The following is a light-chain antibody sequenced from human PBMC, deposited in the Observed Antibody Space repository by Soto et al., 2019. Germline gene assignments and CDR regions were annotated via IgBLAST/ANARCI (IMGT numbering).Light chain of an antibody. CDR3: KQSHTPYT. V-gene: IGKV1-39*01. CDR1: QNINTA. Sequence: DIQMSQSPSSLSASAGDRVTITCRASQNINTAESWFQQNGGKAPKLLIYGASNLQDEVPLRFSGGGSRTDFTLTITNVHPEEFGSYYGKQSHTPYTYGEGTRLEIE. CDR2: GAS. J-gene: IGKJ2*01.